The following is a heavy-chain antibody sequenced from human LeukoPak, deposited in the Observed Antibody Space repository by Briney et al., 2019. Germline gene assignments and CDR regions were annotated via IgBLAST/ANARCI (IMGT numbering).Heavy chain of an antibody. D-gene: IGHD6-19*01. V-gene: IGHV3-23*01. CDR3: ARDPGIAVAGTGDY. J-gene: IGHJ4*02. CDR2: ISGISTT. CDR1: GFTFRNYA. Sequence: GGSLRLSCAASGFTFRNYAMSWVRQAPGKGLEWVSVISGISTTDYADSVKGRFTISRDSSKNTLYLQMNSLRAEDTAVYYCARDPGIAVAGTGDYWGQGTLVTVSS.